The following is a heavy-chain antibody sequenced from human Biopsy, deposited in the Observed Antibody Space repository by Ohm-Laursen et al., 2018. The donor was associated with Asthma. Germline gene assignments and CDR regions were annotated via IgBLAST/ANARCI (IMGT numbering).Heavy chain of an antibody. Sequence: ATLSLTCIVSGDAMSTSGSYWGWIRQSPGKGLEWIGSIYYSGRTYYNPSLKSRVTISADTSKNHFSLKVTSVTAADTAVYYCARAVSSSSYWYFDLWGRGDLVTVSS. CDR1: GDAMSTSGSY. CDR2: IYYSGRT. D-gene: IGHD6-6*01. V-gene: IGHV4-39*02. CDR3: ARAVSSSSYWYFDL. J-gene: IGHJ2*01.